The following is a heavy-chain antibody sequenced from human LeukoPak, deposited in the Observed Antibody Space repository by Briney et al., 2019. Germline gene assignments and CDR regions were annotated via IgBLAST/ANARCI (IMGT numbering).Heavy chain of an antibody. D-gene: IGHD3-10*01. V-gene: IGHV3-11*04. J-gene: IGHJ6*03. CDR1: GFTFSDYY. Sequence: NPGGSLRLSCAASGFTFSDYYMSWIRQAPGKGLEWVSYISSSGSTIYYADSVKGRFTISRDNAKNSLYLQMNSLRAEDTAVYYCARDESVLLWFGELWPSTMDVWGKGTTVTVSS. CDR3: ARDESVLLWFGELWPSTMDV. CDR2: ISSSGSTI.